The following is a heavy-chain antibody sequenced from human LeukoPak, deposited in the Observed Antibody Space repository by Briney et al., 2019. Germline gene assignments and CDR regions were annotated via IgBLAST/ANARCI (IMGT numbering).Heavy chain of an antibody. CDR3: TRDPYGAYYFDY. Sequence: GGSLRLSCAASGFTFSNYAMHWVRQAPGKGLQWVAVISFDGSNKYSADSVKGRFTISRDNSKNTLYLQKNSLRSDDTAVYYCTRDPYGAYYFDYWGQGTLVTVSS. CDR1: GFTFSNYA. CDR2: ISFDGSNK. V-gene: IGHV3-30*04. D-gene: IGHD4-17*01. J-gene: IGHJ4*02.